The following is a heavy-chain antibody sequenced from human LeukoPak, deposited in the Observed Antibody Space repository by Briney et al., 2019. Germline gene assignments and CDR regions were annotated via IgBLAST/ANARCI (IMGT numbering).Heavy chain of an antibody. V-gene: IGHV1-69*01. D-gene: IGHD3-22*01. Sequence: SVKVSCKASGGTFSSYAISWVRQAPGQGLEWMGGIIPIFGTANYAQKFQGRVTITADESTSTAYMELSSLRSEDTAVYYCATDPGDSSGYYAFDIWGQGTMVTVSS. J-gene: IGHJ3*02. CDR2: IIPIFGTA. CDR1: GGTFSSYA. CDR3: ATDPGDSSGYYAFDI.